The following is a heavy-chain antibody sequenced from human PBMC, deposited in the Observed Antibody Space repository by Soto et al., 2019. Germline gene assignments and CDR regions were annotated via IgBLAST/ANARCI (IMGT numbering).Heavy chain of an antibody. CDR1: GYTFTSYG. J-gene: IGHJ6*02. V-gene: IGHV1-18*01. CDR3: ALEGDSVYYYYGMDV. CDR2: ISAYNGNT. Sequence: GASVKVSCKASGYTFTSYGISWVRQAPGQGLEWMGWISAYNGNTNYAQKLQGRVTMTTDTSTSTAYMELRSLRSDDTAVYYCALEGDSVYYYYGMDVWGQRSSDTGSS. D-gene: IGHD3-16*02.